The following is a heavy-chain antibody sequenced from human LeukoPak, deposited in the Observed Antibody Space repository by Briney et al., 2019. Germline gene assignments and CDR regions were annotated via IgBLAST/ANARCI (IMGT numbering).Heavy chain of an antibody. D-gene: IGHD1-1*01. CDR3: AKKGQAGTGRNYMDV. J-gene: IGHJ6*03. Sequence: PGRSLRLSCEASQFTTFSSYAMNWVRQAPGKRLEWVSIMSGAGGRIEYADSVNGRFTISRDNSRNTVYLHMNSLRAEDTAVYYCAKKGQAGTGRNYMDVWGKGTTVTVAS. V-gene: IGHV3-23*01. CDR2: MSGAGGRI. CDR1: QFTTFSSYA.